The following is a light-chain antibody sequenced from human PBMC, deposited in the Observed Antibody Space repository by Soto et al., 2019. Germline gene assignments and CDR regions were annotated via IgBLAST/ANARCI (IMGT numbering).Light chain of an antibody. V-gene: IGKV3-15*01. CDR3: KQYHNWPWT. Sequence: EIVMTQSPATLSVSPGERTTLSSRTSQSISTTLAWYQQSPGQAHRLLFYGASTRATGIPARFSGSGSGTDFTLTIHSLQSEEFAVYYCKQYHNWPWTVGKGTKVDIK. CDR1: QSISTT. J-gene: IGKJ1*01. CDR2: GAS.